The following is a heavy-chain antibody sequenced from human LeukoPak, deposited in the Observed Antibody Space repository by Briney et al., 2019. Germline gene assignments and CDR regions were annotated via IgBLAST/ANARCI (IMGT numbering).Heavy chain of an antibody. V-gene: IGHV4-30-4*01. CDR3: ARGVYCSDGSCGIDY. CDR2: IYYTGST. D-gene: IGHD2-15*01. CDR1: GGSISSGDYY. J-gene: IGHJ4*02. Sequence: SQTLSLTCTVSGGSISSGDYYWSWIRQPPGKGLEWIGYIYYTGSTHYNPSLKSRVTILVDTSNNQFSLKLSSVTAADTAVYYCARGVYCSDGSCGIDYWGQGTLVTVSS.